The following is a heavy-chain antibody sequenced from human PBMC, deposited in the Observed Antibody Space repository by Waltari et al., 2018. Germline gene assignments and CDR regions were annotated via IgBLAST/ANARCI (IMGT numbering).Heavy chain of an antibody. CDR3: ARGQRSSSWYNWFDP. J-gene: IGHJ5*02. Sequence: QVQLVQSGAEVKKPGASVKVSCKASGYTFPSHDITWVRQATGQGLEGMGWMNPNSGNTGYAQKFQGRVTITRNTSISTAYMELSSLRSEDTAVYYCARGQRSSSWYNWFDPWGQGTLVTVSS. D-gene: IGHD6-13*01. CDR2: MNPNSGNT. CDR1: GYTFPSHD. V-gene: IGHV1-8*03.